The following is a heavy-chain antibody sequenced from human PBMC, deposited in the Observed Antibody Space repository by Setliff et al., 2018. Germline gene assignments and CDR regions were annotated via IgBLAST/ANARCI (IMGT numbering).Heavy chain of an antibody. Sequence: SETLSLTCTVSGGSISNYYWSWIRQPAGKGLEWIGRIYTSGSTNYNPSLKSRVTMSVDTSKNQFSLKLSSVTAADTAVYYCTRRQWLTTDIDYWGQGTLVTVSS. D-gene: IGHD6-19*01. V-gene: IGHV4-4*07. CDR2: IYTSGST. CDR3: TRRQWLTTDIDY. CDR1: GGSISNYY. J-gene: IGHJ4*02.